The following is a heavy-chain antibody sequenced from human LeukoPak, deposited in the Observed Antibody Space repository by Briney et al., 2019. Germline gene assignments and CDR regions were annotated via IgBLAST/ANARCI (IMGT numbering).Heavy chain of an antibody. CDR1: GGTFSSYA. D-gene: IGHD5-18*01. CDR2: IIPIFGTA. V-gene: IGHV1-69*01. Sequence: EASVTVSCKASGGTFSSYAISWVRQAPGQGLEWMGGIIPIFGTANYAQKFQGRVTITADESTSTAYMELSSLRSEDTAVYYCADSGYSYGSFDYWGQGTLVTVSS. CDR3: ADSGYSYGSFDY. J-gene: IGHJ4*02.